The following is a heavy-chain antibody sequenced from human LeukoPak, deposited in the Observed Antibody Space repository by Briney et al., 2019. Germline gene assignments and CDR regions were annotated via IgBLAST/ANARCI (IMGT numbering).Heavy chain of an antibody. V-gene: IGHV1-24*01. D-gene: IGHD3-10*01. CDR3: ATGYYGSGSFSKLFDP. Sequence: GASVKVSCKVSGYTLTELSMHWVRQAPGKGLEWMGGFDPEDGETIYAQKFQGRVTMTEDTSTDTAYMELSSLRSEDTAVYYCATGYYGSGSFSKLFDPWGQGTLVTDSS. CDR1: GYTLTELS. J-gene: IGHJ5*02. CDR2: FDPEDGET.